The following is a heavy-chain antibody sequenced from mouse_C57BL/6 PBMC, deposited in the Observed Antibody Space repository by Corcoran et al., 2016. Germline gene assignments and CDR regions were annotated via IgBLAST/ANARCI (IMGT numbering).Heavy chain of an antibody. CDR3: ARGLTGVYYYAMDY. Sequence: QVQLQQSGAELARPGASVKLSCKASGYTFTSYGISWVKQRTVQGLEWIGEIYPRSGNTYYNEKFKGKATLTADKSSSTAYMELRSLTSEDSAVYVCARGLTGVYYYAMDYWGQGTSVTVSS. V-gene: IGHV1-81*01. D-gene: IGHD4-1*01. CDR2: IYPRSGNT. CDR1: GYTFTSYG. J-gene: IGHJ4*01.